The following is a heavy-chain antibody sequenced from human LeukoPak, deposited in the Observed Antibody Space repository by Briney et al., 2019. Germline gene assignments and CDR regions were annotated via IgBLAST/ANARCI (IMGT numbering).Heavy chain of an antibody. J-gene: IGHJ3*02. V-gene: IGHV4-59*01. D-gene: IGHD6-13*01. CDR2: IYYSGST. Sequence: SETLSLTCTVSGGSISSYYWSWIRPPPGKGLEWVGYIYYSGSTNYTPSLESRVTMSVDTSRNQSSLKVTSVTAADTAVYYCARGVSQQLDAFDIWGQGTMVTVSS. CDR1: GGSISSYY. CDR3: ARGVSQQLDAFDI.